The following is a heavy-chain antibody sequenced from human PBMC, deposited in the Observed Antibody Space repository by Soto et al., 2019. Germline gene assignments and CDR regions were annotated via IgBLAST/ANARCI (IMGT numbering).Heavy chain of an antibody. CDR1: GGSINSGGYY. J-gene: IGHJ3*02. Sequence: PPQTLSLTCTVSGGSINSGGYYWSWIRQHPGKGLEWIGYIYYSGNTYYNPSLKSRVTISVDTSKNQFSLKLSSVTAADTAVYYCARENNGAGAFDIRCQGTLVT. D-gene: IGHD1-20*01. V-gene: IGHV4-31*03. CDR3: ARENNGAGAFDI. CDR2: IYYSGNT.